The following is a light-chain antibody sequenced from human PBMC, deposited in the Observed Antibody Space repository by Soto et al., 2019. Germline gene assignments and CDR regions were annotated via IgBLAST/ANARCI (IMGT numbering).Light chain of an antibody. V-gene: IGLV1-47*01. CDR3: AKWDDSLRVYV. CDR1: NSRSGSNY. J-gene: IGLJ1*01. Sequence: QAVLPQPPSASGTPGQRVTISCSTSNSRSGSNYVYWYQQLPGAAPKLLIYRNDQRPSGVPDGFSGSKSGTSAALAISGLRSEDEGDYFCAKWDDSLRVYVFGSGTKLTVL. CDR2: RND.